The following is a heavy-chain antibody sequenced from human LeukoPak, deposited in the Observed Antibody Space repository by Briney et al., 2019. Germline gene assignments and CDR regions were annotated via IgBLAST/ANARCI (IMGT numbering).Heavy chain of an antibody. CDR2: ISPLSGNT. V-gene: IGHV1-18*01. Sequence: ASVKVSCKASGYTFSSYGINWVRQAPGQRLEWMGWISPLSGNTDYAQNFQGRVTITTDTSSSTAYMELRSLRSDDTAIYYCARDYLAAPAYWGQGTLVTVSS. CDR1: GYTFSSYG. CDR3: ARDYLAAPAY. J-gene: IGHJ4*02. D-gene: IGHD6-6*01.